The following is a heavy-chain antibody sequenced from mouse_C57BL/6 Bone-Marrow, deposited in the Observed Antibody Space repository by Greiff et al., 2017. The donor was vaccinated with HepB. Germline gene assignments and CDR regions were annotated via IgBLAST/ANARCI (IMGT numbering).Heavy chain of an antibody. CDR1: GYTFTSYW. CDR3: ARCHDGSSSDYFDY. Sequence: VQLQQPGAELVKPGASVKLSCKASGYTFTSYWMQWVKQRPGQGLEWIGEIDPSDSYTNYNQKFKGKATLTVDTSSSTAYMQLSSLTSEDSAVYYCARCHDGSSSDYFDYWGQGTTLTVSS. V-gene: IGHV1-50*01. CDR2: IDPSDSYT. D-gene: IGHD1-1*01. J-gene: IGHJ2*01.